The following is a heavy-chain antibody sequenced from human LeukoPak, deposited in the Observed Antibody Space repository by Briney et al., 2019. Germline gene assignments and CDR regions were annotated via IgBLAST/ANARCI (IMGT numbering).Heavy chain of an antibody. CDR2: IYHSGST. D-gene: IGHD5-18*01. Sequence: PSETLSLTCTVSGALISSGSYYWSWIRQPPGKGLEWIGSIYHSGSTYYNPSLKSRVTISVDTSKNQFSLKLSSVTAADTAVYYCAREFLGYSYAQRQERFDYWGQGTLVTVSS. CDR3: AREFLGYSYAQRQERFDY. J-gene: IGHJ4*02. CDR1: GALISSGSYY. V-gene: IGHV4-39*07.